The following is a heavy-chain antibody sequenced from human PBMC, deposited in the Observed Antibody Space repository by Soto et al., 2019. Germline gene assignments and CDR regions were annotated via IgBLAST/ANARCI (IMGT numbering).Heavy chain of an antibody. Sequence: EVQLLESGGGLVQPGGSPRLSCAASGFTFSSYSMSWVRQAPGKGLEWVSIVSGSGGTTYYADSVKGRFIISRDNSKNMLYLQMNSLRDEDSAVYYCAKVSKSTVEVHYWGQGTQVTVSS. CDR3: AKVSKSTVEVHY. D-gene: IGHD2-15*01. V-gene: IGHV3-23*01. CDR1: GFTFSSYS. J-gene: IGHJ4*02. CDR2: VSGSGGTT.